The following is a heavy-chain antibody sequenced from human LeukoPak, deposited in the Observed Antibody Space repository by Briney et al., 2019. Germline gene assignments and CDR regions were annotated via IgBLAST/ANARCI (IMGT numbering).Heavy chain of an antibody. CDR1: GGTFSSYA. CDR2: INPNSGGT. J-gene: IGHJ4*02. D-gene: IGHD2-2*01. Sequence: ASVKVSCKASGGTFSSYAISWVRQAPGQGLEWMGWINPNSGGTNYAQKFQGRVTMTRDTSISTAYMELSRLRSDDTAVYYCARDPYDIVVVPAALYYFDYWGQGTLVTVSS. CDR3: ARDPYDIVVVPAALYYFDY. V-gene: IGHV1-2*02.